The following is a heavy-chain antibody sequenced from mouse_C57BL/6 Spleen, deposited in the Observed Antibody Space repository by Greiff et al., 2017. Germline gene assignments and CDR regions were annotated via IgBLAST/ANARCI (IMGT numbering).Heavy chain of an antibody. CDR3: ARHDGYYGYFYFDY. Sequence: EVQLVESGGDLVKPGGSLKLSCAASGFTFSSYGMTWVRQTPDKRLEWVATISSGGSYTNYPDSVKGRSTISRDNANNTPYLQLSSLTSEDTAIYYCARHDGYYGYFYFDYWGQGPTLTVSS. J-gene: IGHJ2*01. V-gene: IGHV5-6*01. CDR2: ISSGGSYT. CDR1: GFTFSSYG. D-gene: IGHD2-3*01.